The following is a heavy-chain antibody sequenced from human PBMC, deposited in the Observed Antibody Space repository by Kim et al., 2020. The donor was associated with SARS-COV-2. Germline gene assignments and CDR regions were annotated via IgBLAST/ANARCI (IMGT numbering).Heavy chain of an antibody. CDR2: INGDTGNT. CDR3: ARDLIAVSGRQVGFDY. V-gene: IGHV1-3*01. D-gene: IGHD6-19*01. CDR1: GKTFTTYA. J-gene: IGHJ4*02. Sequence: ASVKVSCTASGKTFTTYAMHWVRQAPGQSPEWMGWINGDTGNTKYSQKFQDRVTITRDTSASIAYMELSSLRSEDTAIYYCARDLIAVSGRQVGFDYWDQGTPVTVSS.